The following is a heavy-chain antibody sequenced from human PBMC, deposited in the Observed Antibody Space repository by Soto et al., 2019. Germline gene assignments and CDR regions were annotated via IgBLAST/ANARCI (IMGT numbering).Heavy chain of an antibody. CDR3: AKSKTWYDGGSRYFDY. CDR1: GYTFTSYY. Sequence: ASVKVSCKASGYTFTSYYVHWWRQAPGQGLEWMGIINPSGGSTSYTEKFQGRVTMTRDTSTSTVYMELSSLRSEDTAVYYCAKSKTWYDGGSRYFDYWGQGTLVTVSS. J-gene: IGHJ4*02. CDR2: INPSGGST. V-gene: IGHV1-46*01. D-gene: IGHD1-1*01.